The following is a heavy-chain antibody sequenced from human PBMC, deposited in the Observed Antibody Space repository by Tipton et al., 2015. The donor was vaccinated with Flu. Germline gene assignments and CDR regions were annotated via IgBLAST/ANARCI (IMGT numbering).Heavy chain of an antibody. Sequence: VQLVQSGGGVVQPGRSLRLSCAASGFTFSTYAMNWVRQAPGKGLEWVSAISGSGGSTYYADSVKGRFTISRDNSKNTLYLQMNSLRTEDTALYYCTKVAGFTYGYFHYWGQGTLVTVSS. J-gene: IGHJ4*02. CDR1: GFTFSTYA. V-gene: IGHV3-23*04. CDR3: TKVAGFTYGYFHY. CDR2: ISGSGGST. D-gene: IGHD2-8*01.